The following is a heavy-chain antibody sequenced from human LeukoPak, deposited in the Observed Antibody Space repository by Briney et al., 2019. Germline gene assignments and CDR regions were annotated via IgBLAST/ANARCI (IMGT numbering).Heavy chain of an antibody. CDR1: GFTFDDYG. CDR2: INWNSGST. V-gene: IGHV3-20*04. D-gene: IGHD3-9*01. Sequence: GGSLRLSCAASGFTFDDYGMSWVRQAPGKGLEWVSGINWNSGSTGYADSVKGRFTISRDNAKNSLYLQMNSLRAEDTALYYCARPYDILTGYYFDYWGQGTLVTVSS. CDR3: ARPYDILTGYYFDY. J-gene: IGHJ4*02.